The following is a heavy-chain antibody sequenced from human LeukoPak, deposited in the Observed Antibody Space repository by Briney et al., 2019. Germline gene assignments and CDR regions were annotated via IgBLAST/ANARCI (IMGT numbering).Heavy chain of an antibody. Sequence: SETLSLTCAVSGYSISSGYYWGWIRQPPGKGLEWIGSLYHRGSTSYNPSLESRITISADTSRNQFSLKLTSVTAADTAVYYCAREKKSCTSSTCYGIDYWGQGTLVTASS. CDR2: LYHRGST. D-gene: IGHD2-2*01. J-gene: IGHJ4*02. CDR1: GYSISSGYY. V-gene: IGHV4-38-2*02. CDR3: AREKKSCTSSTCYGIDY.